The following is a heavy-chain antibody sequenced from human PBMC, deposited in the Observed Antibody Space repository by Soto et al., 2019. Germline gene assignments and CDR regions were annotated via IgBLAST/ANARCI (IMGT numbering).Heavy chain of an antibody. V-gene: IGHV1-24*01. D-gene: IGHD6-6*01. CDR1: GYTFTGYY. CDR3: ATDVIAARTKYFDY. Sequence: ASVKVSCKASGYTFTGYYMHWVRQAPGQGLEWMGGIDPEDGETNYAQKFQGRVTMTEDTSTDTAYMELSSLRSEDTAVYYSATDVIAARTKYFDYWGQGTLVTVSS. CDR2: IDPEDGET. J-gene: IGHJ4*02.